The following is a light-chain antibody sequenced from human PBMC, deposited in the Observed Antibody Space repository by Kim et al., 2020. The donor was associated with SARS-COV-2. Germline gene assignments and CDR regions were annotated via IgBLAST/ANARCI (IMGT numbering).Light chain of an antibody. CDR1: QDVGTN. CDR2: GST. J-gene: IGKJ2*01. Sequence: ETLMTQSPATLSVSPGERATLSCRASQDVGTNVAWYQHKPGRAPRLLIFGSTNVAAGVPVRFSGSGSGTDFVLTINNVQSEDSALYFCQRYNNWPRTFGLGTKLEI. CDR3: QRYNNWPRT. V-gene: IGKV3D-15*01.